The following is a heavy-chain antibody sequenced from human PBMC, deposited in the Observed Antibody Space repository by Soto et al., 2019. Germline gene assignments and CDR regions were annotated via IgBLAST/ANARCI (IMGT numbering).Heavy chain of an antibody. CDR2: IKEDGSEK. V-gene: IGHV3-7*05. CDR1: EFTFSSYW. J-gene: IGHJ6*02. D-gene: IGHD2-2*01. Sequence: EVQLGESGGGLVQPGGSLRLSCAASEFTFSSYWMNWVRQAPGKGLEWVANIKEDGSEKYYVDSVKGRFTISRDNAKNSLYLQMNSLRGEDTAVYYCARDLGAPGRGSAVGYYYHYGMDVWGHGTTFPVSS. CDR3: ARDLGAPGRGSAVGYYYHYGMDV.